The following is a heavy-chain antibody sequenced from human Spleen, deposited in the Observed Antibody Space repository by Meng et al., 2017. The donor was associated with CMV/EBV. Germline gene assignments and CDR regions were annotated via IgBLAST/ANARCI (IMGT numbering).Heavy chain of an antibody. D-gene: IGHD3-10*01. J-gene: IGHJ5*02. CDR1: GFTFSSYE. CDR3: ARDLRGSSYRLLGSPVAH. V-gene: IGHV3-48*03. CDR2: ISNSGATM. Sequence: GGSLRLSCAASGFTFSSYEMNWVRQAPGKGLEWVSCISNSGATMYYAGSVKGRFTISRDNAKNSLYLQVKSLRAEDTAVYYCARDLRGSSYRLLGSPVAHWGQGTLVTVSS.